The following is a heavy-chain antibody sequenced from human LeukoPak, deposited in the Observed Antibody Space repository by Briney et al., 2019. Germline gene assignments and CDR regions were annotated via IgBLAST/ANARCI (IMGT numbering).Heavy chain of an antibody. CDR3: ARGRLYYGSGSYYKRGTDAFDI. Sequence: SETLSLTCAVYGGSFSGYYWSWIRQPPGKELEWIGEINHSGSTNYSPSLKSRVTISVDTSKNQFSLKLSSVTAADTAVYYCARGRLYYGSGSYYKRGTDAFDIWGQGTMVTVSS. D-gene: IGHD3-10*01. CDR2: INHSGST. J-gene: IGHJ3*02. CDR1: GGSFSGYY. V-gene: IGHV4-34*01.